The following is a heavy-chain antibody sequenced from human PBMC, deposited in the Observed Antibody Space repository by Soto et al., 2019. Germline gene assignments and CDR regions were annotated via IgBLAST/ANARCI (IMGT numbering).Heavy chain of an antibody. CDR3: ARDHTTDWEVPLSYYYGMDV. J-gene: IGHJ6*02. D-gene: IGHD1-26*01. CDR2: IIPIFGTA. CDR1: GGTFSSYA. V-gene: IGHV1-69*01. Sequence: QVQLVQSGAEVKKPGSSLKVSCKASGGTFSSYAISWVRQAPGQGLEWMGGIIPIFGTANYAQKFQGRVTITADESTSTAYMELSSLRAEDTVVYYCARDHTTDWEVPLSYYYGMDVWGQGPTVTVSS.